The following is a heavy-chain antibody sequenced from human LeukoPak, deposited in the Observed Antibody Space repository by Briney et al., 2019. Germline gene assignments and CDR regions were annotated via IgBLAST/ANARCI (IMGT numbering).Heavy chain of an antibody. V-gene: IGHV3-23*01. CDR3: AKDTQLGY. Sequence: ETLSLTCTVSGGSISSSIYYWAWVRQAPGKGLEWVSAISGSGGSTYYADSVKGRFTISRDNSKNTLYLQMNSLRAEDTAVYYCAKDTQLGYWGQGTLVTVSS. J-gene: IGHJ4*02. D-gene: IGHD6-6*01. CDR2: ISGSGGST. CDR1: GGSISSSIYY.